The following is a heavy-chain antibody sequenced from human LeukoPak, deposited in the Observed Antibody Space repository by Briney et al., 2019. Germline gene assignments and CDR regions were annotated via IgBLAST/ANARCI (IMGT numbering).Heavy chain of an antibody. Sequence: PSETQSLTCTVSGGSISSYYWSWIRQPPGKGLEWIGYIYYSGSTNYNPSLKSRVTISVDTSKNQFSLKLSSVPAADTAVYYCARGGGPYYYGSGSYGDFDYWGQGTLVTVSS. J-gene: IGHJ4*02. CDR1: GGSISSYY. V-gene: IGHV4-59*01. CDR3: ARGGGPYYYGSGSYGDFDY. CDR2: IYYSGST. D-gene: IGHD3-10*01.